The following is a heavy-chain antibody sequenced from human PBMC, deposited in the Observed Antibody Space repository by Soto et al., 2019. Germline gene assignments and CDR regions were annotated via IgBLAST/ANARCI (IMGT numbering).Heavy chain of an antibody. CDR1: DVYIGSSSYY. CDR2: IYYSGST. Sequence: SDTMSLTCTVCDVYIGSSSYYLGWIRQPPGKGLEWIGSIYYSGSTCYNPSLKSRVTISVDTSKNQCSLKLSSVTAADTAVYYCASEVLWFGELGVVDYWGQGTLVTVSS. V-gene: IGHV4-39*01. J-gene: IGHJ4*02. D-gene: IGHD3-10*01. CDR3: ASEVLWFGELGVVDY.